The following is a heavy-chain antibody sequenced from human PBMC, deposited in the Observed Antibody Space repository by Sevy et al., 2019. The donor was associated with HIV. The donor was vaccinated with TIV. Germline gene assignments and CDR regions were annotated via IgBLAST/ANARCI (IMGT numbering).Heavy chain of an antibody. J-gene: IGHJ4*02. CDR2: ISGSGGST. D-gene: IGHD1-26*01. V-gene: IGHV3-23*01. CDR1: GFTFSSYA. CDR3: AKPGRSGSSPPYFDY. Sequence: GGSLRLSCAASGFTFSSYAMSWVRQAPGKGLEWVSAISGSGGSTYYADTVKGRFTISRDNSKNTLYLQMNSLRAEDTAVYYCAKPGRSGSSPPYFDYWGQGTLVTVSS.